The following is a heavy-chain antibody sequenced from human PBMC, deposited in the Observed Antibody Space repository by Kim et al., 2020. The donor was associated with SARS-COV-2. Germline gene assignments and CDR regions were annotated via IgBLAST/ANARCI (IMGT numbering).Heavy chain of an antibody. Sequence: GSTNYNPSLKSRVTISVDTSKNQFSLKLSSVTAADTAVYYCATGEQQFDYWGQGTLVTVSS. CDR2: GST. D-gene: IGHD6-13*01. V-gene: IGHV4-34*01. J-gene: IGHJ4*02. CDR3: ATGEQQFDY.